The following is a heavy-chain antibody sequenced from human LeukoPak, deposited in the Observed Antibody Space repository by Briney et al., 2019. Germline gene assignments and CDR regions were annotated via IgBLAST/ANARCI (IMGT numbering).Heavy chain of an antibody. CDR2: IIPILGIA. CDR1: GGTFSSYA. D-gene: IGHD6-13*01. CDR3: ATASRWYYYYYGMDV. Sequence: ASVKVSCKASGGTFSSYAISWVRQAPGQGLEWMGRIIPILGIANYAQKFQGRVTITADKSTSTAYMELSSLRSEDTAVYYCATASRWYYYYYGMDVWGQGTTVTVSS. V-gene: IGHV1-69*04. J-gene: IGHJ6*02.